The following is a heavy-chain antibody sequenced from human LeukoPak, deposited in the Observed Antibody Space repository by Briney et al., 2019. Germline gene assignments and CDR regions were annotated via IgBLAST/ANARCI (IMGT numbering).Heavy chain of an antibody. V-gene: IGHV3-43D*03. CDR1: GFTFDDYA. J-gene: IGHJ4*02. Sequence: GRSLRLSCAASGFTFDDYAMHWVRQAAGKGLEWVSLISWEGGSTYYADSVKGRFTISRDNSKNSLYLQMNSLRAEDTALYYCAKGGYDPVYYFDYWGQGTLVTVSS. CDR3: AKGGYDPVYYFDY. D-gene: IGHD3-16*01. CDR2: ISWEGGST.